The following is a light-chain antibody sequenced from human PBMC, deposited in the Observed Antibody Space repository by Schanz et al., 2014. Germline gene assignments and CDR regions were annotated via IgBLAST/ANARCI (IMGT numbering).Light chain of an antibody. V-gene: IGLV2-8*01. J-gene: IGLJ2*01. CDR1: SSDVGGYKY. CDR3: CSYAGSINLGV. CDR2: EVS. Sequence: QSALTQPPSASGSPGQSVTISCTGTSSDVGGYKYVSWYQQHPGKAPKLMIYEVSKRPSGVPDRFSASKSGNTASLTISGLQAEDEADYYCCSYAGSINLGVFGGGTKLTVL.